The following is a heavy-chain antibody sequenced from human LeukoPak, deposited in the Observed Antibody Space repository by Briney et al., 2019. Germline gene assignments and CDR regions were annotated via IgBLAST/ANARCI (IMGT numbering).Heavy chain of an antibody. D-gene: IGHD3-22*01. CDR3: AYNYYDSSYYFDY. Sequence: GSLRLSCAASGFTFSSYGMHWVRQAPGKGLEWVAVISYDGSNKYYADSVKGRFTISRDNSKNTLYLQMNSLRAEDTAVYYCAYNYYDSSYYFDYWGQGTLVTVSS. J-gene: IGHJ4*02. CDR1: GFTFSSYG. CDR2: ISYDGSNK. V-gene: IGHV3-30*03.